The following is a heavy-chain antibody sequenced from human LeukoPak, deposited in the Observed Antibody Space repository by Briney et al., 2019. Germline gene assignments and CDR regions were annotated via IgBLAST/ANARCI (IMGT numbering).Heavy chain of an antibody. CDR2: IKEDGSQK. CDR3: AKQGPARIPIVVVTAMAH. CDR1: GFTFSSYW. J-gene: IGHJ4*02. D-gene: IGHD2-21*02. V-gene: IGHV3-7*03. Sequence: GGSLRLSCVASGFTFSSYWMSWVRQAPGKGLEWVANIKEDGSQKYYVDSVKGRFTISRDNSKNTLYLQMNSLRAEDTAVYYCAKQGPARIPIVVVTAMAHWGQGTLVTVSS.